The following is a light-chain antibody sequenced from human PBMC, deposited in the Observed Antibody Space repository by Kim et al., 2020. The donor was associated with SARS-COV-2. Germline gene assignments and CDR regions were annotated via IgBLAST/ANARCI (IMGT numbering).Light chain of an antibody. Sequence: SYELTQPLSVSVALGQTARITCGGNNIGSKNVHWYQQKPGQAPGVVIYKDTNRPSGIPERFSGSNSGNTATLTISGAQAGDEADYYCQVWGSTTYAVFGGGTQLTVL. J-gene: IGLJ2*01. CDR3: QVWGSTTYAV. CDR2: KDT. CDR1: NIGSKN. V-gene: IGLV3-9*01.